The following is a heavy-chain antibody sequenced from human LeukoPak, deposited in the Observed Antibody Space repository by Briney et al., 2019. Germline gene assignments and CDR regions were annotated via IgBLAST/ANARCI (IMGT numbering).Heavy chain of an antibody. CDR2: INTNTGNP. CDR3: ARGPFHDYGDYVWGGAGPYYFDY. D-gene: IGHD4-17*01. J-gene: IGHJ4*02. Sequence: GASVKVSCKASGYTFTSYAMNWVRQAPGQGLEWMGWINTNTGNPTYAQGFTGRFVFSLDTSVSTAYLQISSLKAEDTAVYYCARGPFHDYGDYVWGGAGPYYFDYWGQGTLVTVSS. CDR1: GYTFTSYA. V-gene: IGHV7-4-1*02.